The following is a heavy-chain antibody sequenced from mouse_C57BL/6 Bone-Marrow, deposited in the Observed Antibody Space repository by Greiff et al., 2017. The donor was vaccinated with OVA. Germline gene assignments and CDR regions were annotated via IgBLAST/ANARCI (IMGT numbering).Heavy chain of an antibody. J-gene: IGHJ1*03. V-gene: IGHV5-12*01. CDR3: ARIYYGNYGWYFDV. Sequence: DVKLVESGGGLVQPGGSLKLSCAASGFTFSDYYMYWVRQTPEKRLEWVAYISNGGGSTYYPDTVKGRFTISRDNAKNTLYLQMSRLKSEDTAMYYCARIYYGNYGWYFDVWGTGTTVTVSS. CDR1: GFTFSDYY. CDR2: ISNGGGST. D-gene: IGHD2-1*01.